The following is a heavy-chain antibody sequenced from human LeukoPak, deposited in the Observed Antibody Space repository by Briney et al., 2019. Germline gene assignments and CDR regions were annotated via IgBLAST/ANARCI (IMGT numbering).Heavy chain of an antibody. Sequence: ASVKVSCKASGFTFTTSAVQWVRQARGQRLEWIGRIAVGSGNTDHAEKFQGRLTITRDISTSTAYMELSSLTSDDTAVYYCAAVPNANAWYWDDAFDIWGQGTMVTVSS. CDR1: GFTFTTSA. V-gene: IGHV1-58*01. J-gene: IGHJ3*02. CDR2: IAVGSGNT. CDR3: AAVPNANAWYWDDAFDI. D-gene: IGHD2-8*02.